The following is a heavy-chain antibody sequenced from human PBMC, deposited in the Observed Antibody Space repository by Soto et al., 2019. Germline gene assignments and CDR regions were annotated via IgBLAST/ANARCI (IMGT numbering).Heavy chain of an antibody. D-gene: IGHD6-13*01. CDR3: AKVSAVEALVIGPFDY. Sequence: GGSLRLSCAASGFTFSSYAMSWVRQAPGKGLEWVSAISGSGGSTYYADSVKGRFTISRDNSKNTLYLQMNSLRAEDTAVYYCAKVSAVEALVIGPFDYWGQGTMVTVSS. CDR1: GFTFSSYA. CDR2: ISGSGGST. J-gene: IGHJ4*02. V-gene: IGHV3-23*01.